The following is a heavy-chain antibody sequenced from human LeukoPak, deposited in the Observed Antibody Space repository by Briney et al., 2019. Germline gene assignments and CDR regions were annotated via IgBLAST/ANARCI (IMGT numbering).Heavy chain of an antibody. D-gene: IGHD3-10*01. V-gene: IGHV1-8*01. CDR3: ARVRTRGDWFDP. J-gene: IGHJ5*02. CDR1: GYIFTSYD. CDR2: MNPNSGNT. Sequence: GASVKVSCKASGYIFTSYDINWVRQATGQGLEWMGWMNPNSGNTGYAQKFQGRVTMTRNTSISTAYMELSSLRSEDTAVYYCARVRTRGDWFDPWGQGTLVTVSS.